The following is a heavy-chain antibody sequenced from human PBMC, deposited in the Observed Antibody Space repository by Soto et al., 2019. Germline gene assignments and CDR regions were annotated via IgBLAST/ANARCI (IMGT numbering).Heavy chain of an antibody. D-gene: IGHD3-9*01. CDR3: ARADYEILTGSYAMDV. J-gene: IGHJ6*02. CDR2: VSTNGAT. V-gene: IGHV4-4*07. Sequence: SETLSLTCTFSDYFISSYYCNWIRQPSGKGLEWIGLVSTNGATNYNPSLESRVTMSVGTSKNQFSLKLTSVTAADTAVYFCARADYEILTGSYAMDVWGQGTTVTVSS. CDR1: DYFISSYY.